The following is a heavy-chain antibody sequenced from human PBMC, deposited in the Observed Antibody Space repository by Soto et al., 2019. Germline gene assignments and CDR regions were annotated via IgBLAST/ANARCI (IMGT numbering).Heavy chain of an antibody. CDR1: GYSFTSYD. V-gene: IGHV1-8*01. CDR2: INPNSGNT. CDR3: ARSPFIDYFSMDV. J-gene: IGHJ6*03. Sequence: QVQLVQSGAEVKKPGASVMLSRKASGYSFTSYDINWVRQAAGQGLEWVGWINPNSGNTDYAQKFQGRVTMTRDTSIRTAYMELSSLRSEDTAVYYCARSPFIDYFSMDVWGKGTTVTVS. D-gene: IGHD2-15*01.